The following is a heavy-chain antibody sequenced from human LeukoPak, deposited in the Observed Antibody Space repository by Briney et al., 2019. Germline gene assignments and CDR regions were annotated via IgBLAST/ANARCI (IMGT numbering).Heavy chain of an antibody. CDR1: GGSISSSSYY. CDR2: IYYSGST. CDR3: ARTLGYCSGGSCHGHWFDP. D-gene: IGHD2-15*01. J-gene: IGHJ5*02. V-gene: IGHV4-39*01. Sequence: SETLSLTCTVSGGSISSSSYYWGWTRQPPGKGREWIGSIYYSGSTYYNPSLKSRVTISVDTSKNQFSLKLSSVTAADTAVYYCARTLGYCSGGSCHGHWFDPWGQGTLVTVSS.